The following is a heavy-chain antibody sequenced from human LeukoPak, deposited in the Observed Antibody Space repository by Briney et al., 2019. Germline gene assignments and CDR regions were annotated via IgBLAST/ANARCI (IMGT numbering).Heavy chain of an antibody. Sequence: PGGSLRLSWAASGFTFSSYSMNWVRQAPGKGLEWVSSISSSSSYIYYADSVKGRFTISRDNAKNSLDLQMNSLRAEDTALYYCAREYIQYSYGYGGAVYWGQGTLVTVSS. CDR3: AREYIQYSYGYGGAVY. CDR2: ISSSSSYI. CDR1: GFTFSSYS. V-gene: IGHV3-21*01. J-gene: IGHJ4*02. D-gene: IGHD5-18*01.